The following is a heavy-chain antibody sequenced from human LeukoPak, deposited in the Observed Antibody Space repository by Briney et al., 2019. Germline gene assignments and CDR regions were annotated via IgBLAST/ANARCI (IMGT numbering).Heavy chain of an antibody. J-gene: IGHJ6*02. CDR1: GFTFSDYY. D-gene: IGHD1-26*01. Sequence: GGSLRLSCAASGFTFSDYYMTWIRQAPGKGLEWVSHISGVASDIYYGDSVKGRFTISRDNAKNSVYLQMNSLRAEDTAVYYCARGGALGMDVWGQGTMVTVSS. CDR3: ARGGALGMDV. CDR2: ISGVASDI. V-gene: IGHV3-11*01.